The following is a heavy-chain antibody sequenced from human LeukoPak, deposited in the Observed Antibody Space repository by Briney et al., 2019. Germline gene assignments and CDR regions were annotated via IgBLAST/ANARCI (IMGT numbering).Heavy chain of an antibody. V-gene: IGHV3-23*01. Sequence: GGSLRLSCAASGFTFSSYAMSWVRQAPGKGLKWVSAISGSGGTTYYADSVKGRFTFSRDNSKNTLYLQMNSLRAEDTAVYYCAKEVGYYYDSGGYYVEYFQHWGQGTLVTVSS. J-gene: IGHJ1*01. CDR3: AKEVGYYYDSGGYYVEYFQH. CDR1: GFTFSSYA. D-gene: IGHD3-22*01. CDR2: ISGSGGTT.